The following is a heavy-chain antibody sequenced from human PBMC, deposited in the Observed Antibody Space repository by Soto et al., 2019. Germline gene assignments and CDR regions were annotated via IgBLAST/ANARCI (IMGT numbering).Heavy chain of an antibody. Sequence: PGGSLRLSCAASGFTFSSYSMNWVRQAPGKGLEWVSSISSSSSYIYYADSVKGRFTISRDNAKNSLYLQMNSLRAEDTAVYYCARDVAAAGTGYYYYYYGMDVWGQGTTVTVSS. CDR3: ARDVAAAGTGYYYYYYGMDV. D-gene: IGHD6-13*01. CDR2: ISSSSSYI. V-gene: IGHV3-21*01. CDR1: GFTFSSYS. J-gene: IGHJ6*02.